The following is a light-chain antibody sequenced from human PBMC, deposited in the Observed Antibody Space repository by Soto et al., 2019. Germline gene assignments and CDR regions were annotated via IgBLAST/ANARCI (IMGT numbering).Light chain of an antibody. V-gene: IGKV3-20*01. Sequence: EVVMTQSPATLSVSPGEGATLSCRASQSVTSNYLAWYQQKPGKAPRLLIHGISNRATGVPDRFSGSGSGTDFTLTISRLEPEDFAVYYCHQYGSSPQTFGQGTKVDIK. CDR3: HQYGSSPQT. CDR2: GIS. CDR1: QSVTSNY. J-gene: IGKJ1*01.